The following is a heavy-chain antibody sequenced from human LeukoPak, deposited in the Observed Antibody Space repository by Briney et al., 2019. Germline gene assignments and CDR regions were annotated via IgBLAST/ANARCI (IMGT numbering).Heavy chain of an antibody. J-gene: IGHJ4*02. CDR2: ISGGGGST. D-gene: IGHD1-26*01. CDR3: AKEDVGRCLDY. Sequence: GGSLRLSCAASGFTFSSSAMSWVRQAPGKGLEWLSTISGGGGSTYYADSVKGRFTISRDNAKNSLYLQMNSLRAEDTALYYCAKEDVGRCLDYWGQGTLVTVSS. V-gene: IGHV3-23*01. CDR1: GFTFSSSA.